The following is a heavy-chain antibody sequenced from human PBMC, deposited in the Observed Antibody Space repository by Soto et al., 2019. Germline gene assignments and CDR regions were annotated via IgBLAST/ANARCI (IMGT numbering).Heavy chain of an antibody. CDR3: ARDYGDYFDY. J-gene: IGHJ4*02. CDR2: IYYSGST. CDR1: GGSISSYY. D-gene: IGHD4-17*01. V-gene: IGHV4-59*01. Sequence: SETLSLTCTVSGGSISSYYWSWIRQPSGKGLEWIGYIYYSGSTNYNPSLKSRVTISVDTSKNQFSLKLNSVTAADTAVYYCARDYGDYFDYWGQGTLVTVSS.